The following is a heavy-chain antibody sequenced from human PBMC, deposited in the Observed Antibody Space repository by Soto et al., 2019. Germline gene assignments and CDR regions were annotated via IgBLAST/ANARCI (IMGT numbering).Heavy chain of an antibody. Sequence: QAQLVESGGGVVQPGMSLRLSCAASGFTFSGYGMHWLRQAPGKGLEWAAVVSYDGNAMYYADSVEGRFTISRDNSKNTLYLHMNSLRTDDTAVYYCAKEGGWNNWYFDLWGRGTLVTVSS. CDR1: GFTFSGYG. CDR3: AKEGGWNNWYFDL. V-gene: IGHV3-30*18. J-gene: IGHJ2*01. CDR2: VSYDGNAM. D-gene: IGHD6-19*01.